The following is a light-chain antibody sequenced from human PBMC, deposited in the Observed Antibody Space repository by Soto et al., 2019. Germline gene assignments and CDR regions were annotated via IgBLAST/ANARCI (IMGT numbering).Light chain of an antibody. Sequence: EIVLTQSPDTLSLSPGERATLSCRASQSVSSDLAWYQQKPGQAPRLLIYDASNRATGIPARFSGSGSGTDFTLTISSLAPEDFAVYYCQQRSNWPPAWTFGQGTKVEIK. CDR2: DAS. V-gene: IGKV3-11*01. CDR3: QQRSNWPPAWT. CDR1: QSVSSD. J-gene: IGKJ1*01.